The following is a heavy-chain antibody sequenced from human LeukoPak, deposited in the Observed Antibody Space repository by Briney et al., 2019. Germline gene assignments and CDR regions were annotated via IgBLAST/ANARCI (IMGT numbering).Heavy chain of an antibody. CDR2: IYNNGST. D-gene: IGHD2-2*01. CDR3: ETNAGPAALDAIDI. CDR1: GVSISDYQ. J-gene: IGHJ3*02. Sequence: SETLSLTCIVPGVSISDYQWSWIQQPPGKGLQWIGYIYNNGSTDYNPSLKSRVTISGDTSKNQFSLKLSSVTTSDTALYYCETNAGPAALDAIDIWGLGTMVTVSS. V-gene: IGHV4-59*08.